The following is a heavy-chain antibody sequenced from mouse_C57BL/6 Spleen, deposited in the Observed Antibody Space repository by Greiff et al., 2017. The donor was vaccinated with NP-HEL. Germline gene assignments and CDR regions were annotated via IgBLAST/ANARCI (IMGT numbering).Heavy chain of an antibody. Sequence: VQLQQSGPGLVAPSQSLSITCTVSGFSLTSYGVHWVRQPPGKGLEWLVVIWSDGSTTYNSALKSRLSISKDNSKIQVFLKMNSLQTDDTAMYYCARHELNYGNYVGAMDYWGQGTSVTVSS. CDR2: IWSDGST. J-gene: IGHJ4*01. D-gene: IGHD2-1*01. V-gene: IGHV2-6-1*01. CDR3: ARHELNYGNYVGAMDY. CDR1: GFSLTSYG.